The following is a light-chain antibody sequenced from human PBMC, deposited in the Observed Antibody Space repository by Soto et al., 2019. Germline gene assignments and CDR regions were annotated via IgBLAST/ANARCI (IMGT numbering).Light chain of an antibody. J-gene: IGLJ1*01. CDR3: SSYTDSSAVEV. CDR1: SSDVGTYNY. CDR2: EVT. V-gene: IGLV2-14*01. Sequence: QSSLTHPASVSGSPGQSRTISCTVISSDVGTYNYVSWYQQHPDKVPKLIIYEVTYRPSGVSSRFSGSKSGNTASLTISWLRAEDEADYYCSSYTDSSAVEVFGTGTKV.